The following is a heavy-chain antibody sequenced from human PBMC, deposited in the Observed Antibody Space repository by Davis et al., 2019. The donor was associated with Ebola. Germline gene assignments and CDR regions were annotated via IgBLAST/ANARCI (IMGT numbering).Heavy chain of an antibody. CDR3: ASPGPVGGSYLHY. CDR2: IIPIFGTA. V-gene: IGHV1-69*13. Sequence: SVKVSCKASGYTFTSYGISWVRQAPGQGLEWMGGIIPIFGTANYAQKFQGRVTITADESTSTAYMELSSLRSEDTAVYYCASPGPVGGSYLHYWGQGTLVTVSS. CDR1: GYTFTSYG. D-gene: IGHD1-26*01. J-gene: IGHJ4*02.